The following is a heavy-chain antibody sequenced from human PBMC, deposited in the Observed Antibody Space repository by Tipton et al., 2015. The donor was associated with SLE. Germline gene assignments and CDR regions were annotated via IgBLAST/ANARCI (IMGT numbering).Heavy chain of an antibody. Sequence: SLRLSCTASGFTFGDYAMSWVRQAPGKGLEWVGFIRSKAYGGTTEYAASVKGRFTISRDDSKSIAYLQMNSLKTEDTAVYYCAREGVDYYYYMDVWGKGTTVTVSS. CDR2: IRSKAYGGTT. V-gene: IGHV3-49*04. D-gene: IGHD2-15*01. CDR1: GFTFGDYA. J-gene: IGHJ6*03. CDR3: AREGVDYYYYMDV.